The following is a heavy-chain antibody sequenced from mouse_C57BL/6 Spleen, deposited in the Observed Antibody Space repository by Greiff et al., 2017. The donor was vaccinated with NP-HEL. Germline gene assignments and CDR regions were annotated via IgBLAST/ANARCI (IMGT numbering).Heavy chain of an antibody. J-gene: IGHJ1*03. CDR3: ARSGIYYYGHQYFDV. CDR1: GYTVTGYG. V-gene: IGHV1-9*01. Sequence: VQRKQAEGERMKPGASVKRSCKATGYTVTGYGIEWVKQRPGHGLEWIGEILPGSGSTNYNEKFKGKATFTADTSSNTAYMQLSSLTTEDSAIYYCARSGIYYYGHQYFDVWGTGTTVTVSS. CDR2: ILPGSGST. D-gene: IGHD1-1*01.